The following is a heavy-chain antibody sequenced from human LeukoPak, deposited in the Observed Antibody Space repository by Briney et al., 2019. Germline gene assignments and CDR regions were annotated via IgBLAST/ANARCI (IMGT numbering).Heavy chain of an antibody. CDR1: GFTVSSNY. CDR3: AREAGFYDSYSFGI. CDR2: IYSGGST. D-gene: IGHD3-22*01. Sequence: GGSLRLSCAASGFTVSSNYMSWVRQAPGKGLEWVSVIYSGGSTYYADSVKGRFTISRDNSKNTLYLQMNSLRAEDTAVYYCAREAGFYDSYSFGIWGQGTMVTVSS. J-gene: IGHJ3*02. V-gene: IGHV3-53*01.